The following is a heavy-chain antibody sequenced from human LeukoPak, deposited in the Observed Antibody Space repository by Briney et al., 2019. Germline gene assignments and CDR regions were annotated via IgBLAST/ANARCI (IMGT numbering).Heavy chain of an antibody. CDR3: ARVQWLASQYYFDY. V-gene: IGHV1-2*02. CDR2: INPNSGGT. CDR1: GYTFTGYY. Sequence: ASVKVSCKASGYTFTGYYMHWVQQAPGQGLEWMGWINPNSGGTNYAQKFQGRVSMTRDTSISTAYMELSRLRSDDTAVYYCARVQWLASQYYFDYWGQGTLVTVSS. J-gene: IGHJ4*02. D-gene: IGHD6-19*01.